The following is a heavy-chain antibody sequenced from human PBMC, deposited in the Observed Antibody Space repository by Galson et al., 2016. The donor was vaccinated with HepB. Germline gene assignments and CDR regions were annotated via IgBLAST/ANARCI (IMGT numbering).Heavy chain of an antibody. CDR3: AKVRRNTHYLDY. J-gene: IGHJ4*02. CDR2: ISWNRATI. V-gene: IGHV3-9*01. Sequence: SLRLPCAVSGFNFKEYAMHWVRQAPGKGLEWVSGISWNRATIGYADSVRGRFTISRDNANNSLYLQMHSLRADDTALYFCAKVRRNTHYLDYWGQGTLVTVAS. CDR1: GFNFKEYA. D-gene: IGHD3-16*02.